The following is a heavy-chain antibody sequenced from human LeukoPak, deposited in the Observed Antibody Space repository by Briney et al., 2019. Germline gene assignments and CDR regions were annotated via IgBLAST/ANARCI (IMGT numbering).Heavy chain of an antibody. CDR3: AKDLGGITMIVVVITGFDY. Sequence: GGSLRLSCAASGFTFSSYSMNWVRQAPGKGLEWVSSISSSSSYIYYADSVKGRFTISRDNSKNTLYLQMNSLRAEDTAVYYCAKDLGGITMIVVVITGFDYWGQGTLVTVSS. CDR2: ISSSSSYI. CDR1: GFTFSSYS. J-gene: IGHJ4*02. D-gene: IGHD3-22*01. V-gene: IGHV3-21*04.